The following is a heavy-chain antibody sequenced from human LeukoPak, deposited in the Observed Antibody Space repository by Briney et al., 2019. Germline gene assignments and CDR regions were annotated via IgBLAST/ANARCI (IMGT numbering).Heavy chain of an antibody. CDR3: APTSTLTTGRWFDP. CDR2: ISSSGVST. CDR1: GFTFSSYG. D-gene: IGHD4-17*01. Sequence: PGGSLRLSCAASGFTFSSYGMSWVRQAPGGGLEWVSSISSSGVSTYYTDSVKGRFTISRDNSENTLCLQMNSLRAEDTAIYYCAPTSTLTTGRWFDPWGQGTLVTVSS. V-gene: IGHV3-23*01. J-gene: IGHJ5*02.